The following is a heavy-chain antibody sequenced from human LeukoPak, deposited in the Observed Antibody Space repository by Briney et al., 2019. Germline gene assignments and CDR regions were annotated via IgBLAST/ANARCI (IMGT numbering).Heavy chain of an antibody. V-gene: IGHV3-13*01. CDR1: GFTFSKDD. CDR3: TKEFCGSRDDCARGSYYDF. D-gene: IGHD2-15*01. Sequence: GGSLRLSCAASGFTFSKDDFHWVRQAPGKGLEWVAAIGVTGDTYYADSVKGRFTISREDAANSLYLQMRSLGAGDTALYYCTKEFCGSRDDCARGSYYDFWGRGALVTVSS. J-gene: IGHJ2*01. CDR2: IGVTGDT.